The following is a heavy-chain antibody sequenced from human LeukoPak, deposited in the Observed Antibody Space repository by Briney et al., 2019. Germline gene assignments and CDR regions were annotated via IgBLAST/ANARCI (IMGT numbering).Heavy chain of an antibody. D-gene: IGHD3-10*02. Sequence: AGGSLRLSCAASGFTFSSYEMNWVRQAPGKGLEWVSYISSSGSTIYYADSVKVRFTISRDNAKNSLYLQMKRLRAEDTAVYYCAELGITMIGGVWGKGTTVTISS. CDR3: AELGITMIGGV. CDR1: GFTFSSYE. J-gene: IGHJ6*04. CDR2: ISSSGSTI. V-gene: IGHV3-48*03.